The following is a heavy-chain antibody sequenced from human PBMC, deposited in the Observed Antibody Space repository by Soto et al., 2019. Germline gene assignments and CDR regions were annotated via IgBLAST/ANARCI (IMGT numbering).Heavy chain of an antibody. CDR1: GYNFANYW. CDR3: ARRNDYDGRGYYLDY. CDR2: IYPGDSDT. Sequence: VESLKISCKGSGYNFANYWIGWVRQMPGKGLEWMGIIYPGDSDTRHSPSFQGQVTISADKSISTAYLQWSSLKASDTAMYYCARRNDYDGRGYYLDYWGQGTLVTVSS. V-gene: IGHV5-51*01. D-gene: IGHD3-22*01. J-gene: IGHJ4*02.